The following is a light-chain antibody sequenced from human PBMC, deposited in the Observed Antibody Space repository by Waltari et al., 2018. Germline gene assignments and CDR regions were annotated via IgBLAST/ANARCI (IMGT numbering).Light chain of an antibody. J-gene: IGKJ5*01. CDR3: QQYGSSIT. V-gene: IGKV3-20*01. CDR1: QSVSSGY. CDR2: GAS. Sequence: EVVLTQSPGPLSLSPGERATLSCRASQSVSSGYLDWYQQKPAQAPRLLIYGASSRATGIPDRFSGSGSGTDFNLTISRLESEDFAMYYCQQYGSSITFGQGTRLEIK.